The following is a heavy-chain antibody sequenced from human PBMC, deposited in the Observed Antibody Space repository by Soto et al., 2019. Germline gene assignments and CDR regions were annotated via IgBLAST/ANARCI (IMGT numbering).Heavy chain of an antibody. CDR3: ARFTRKDAWQLQHFDY. V-gene: IGHV4-30-4*01. J-gene: IGHJ4*02. D-gene: IGHD2-15*01. CDR1: GGSISSGDYY. Sequence: SETLSLTCTVSGGSISSGDYYWSWIRQPPGKGLEWIGYIYYSGSTYYNPSLKSRVTISVDTSKNQFSLKLSSVTAADTAVYYCARFTRKDAWQLQHFDYWGQGTLVTVSS. CDR2: IYYSGST.